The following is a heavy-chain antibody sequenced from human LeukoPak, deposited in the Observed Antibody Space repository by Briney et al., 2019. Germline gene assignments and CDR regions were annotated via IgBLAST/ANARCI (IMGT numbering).Heavy chain of an antibody. J-gene: IGHJ4*02. D-gene: IGHD2-2*01. V-gene: IGHV1-2*02. Sequence: GASVKVSCKASGYTFTGYYMHWVRQAPGQGLEWMGWINPNSGGTNYAQKFQGRVTMTRDTSISTAYMELSRLRSDDTAVYYCARELVPANLYFDYWGQGTLVTVSS. CDR3: ARELVPANLYFDY. CDR1: GYTFTGYY. CDR2: INPNSGGT.